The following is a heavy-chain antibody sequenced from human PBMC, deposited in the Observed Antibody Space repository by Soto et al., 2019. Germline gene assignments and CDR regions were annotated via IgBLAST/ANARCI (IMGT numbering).Heavy chain of an antibody. J-gene: IGHJ6*02. Sequence: ASVKVSCKASGYTFTSYGISWVRQAPGQGLEWMGWISAYNGNTNYAQKLQGRVTMTTDTSTSTAYIELSSLRSDDTAVYYCARKSGTYYDFQSGYYPRVGEDYYYYGMDVWSQGTTVTVSS. D-gene: IGHD3-3*01. CDR3: ARKSGTYYDFQSGYYPRVGEDYYYYGMDV. V-gene: IGHV1-18*04. CDR1: GYTFTSYG. CDR2: ISAYNGNT.